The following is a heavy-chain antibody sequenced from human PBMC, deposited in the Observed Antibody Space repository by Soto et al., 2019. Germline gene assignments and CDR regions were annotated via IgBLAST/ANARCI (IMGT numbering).Heavy chain of an antibody. CDR2: INSDGSST. CDR1: GFTFSTYW. V-gene: IGHV3-74*01. D-gene: IGHD3-10*01. CDR3: AREGLLNYYGSGSYLPTKRYYYYYGMDV. Sequence: GGSLRLSCAASGFTFSTYWMHWVRQAPGKGLVWVSRINSDGSSTNYADSVKGRFAIPRENAKNTLYLQMNSLRVEDTAVYYCAREGLLNYYGSGSYLPTKRYYYYYGMDVWGQGTTVTVSS. J-gene: IGHJ6*02.